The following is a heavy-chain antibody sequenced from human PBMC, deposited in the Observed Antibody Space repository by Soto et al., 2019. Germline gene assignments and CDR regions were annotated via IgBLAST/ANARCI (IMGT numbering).Heavy chain of an antibody. CDR3: ARQDNHYDFWSGLPNWFDP. Sequence: SETLSLTCTVSGGSISSSSYYWGWIRQPPGKGLEWIGSIYYSGSTYYNPSLKSRVTISVDTSKNQFSLKLSSVTAADTAVYYCARQDNHYDFWSGLPNWFDPWGQGTLVTVSS. CDR1: GGSISSSSYY. V-gene: IGHV4-39*01. D-gene: IGHD3-3*01. CDR2: IYYSGST. J-gene: IGHJ5*02.